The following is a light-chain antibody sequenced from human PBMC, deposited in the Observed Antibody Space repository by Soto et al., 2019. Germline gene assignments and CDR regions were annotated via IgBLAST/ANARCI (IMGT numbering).Light chain of an antibody. Sequence: QSMLTQPRSVSGSPGQSVTISCTGTSSDVGGYNYVSWYQQHPGKAPKLMIYDVGKRPSGVPDRFSGSKSGNTASLTISGLQDEDEADYYCCSYAGSPYVFGTGTKVTVL. J-gene: IGLJ1*01. CDR2: DVG. CDR3: CSYAGSPYV. V-gene: IGLV2-11*01. CDR1: SSDVGGYNY.